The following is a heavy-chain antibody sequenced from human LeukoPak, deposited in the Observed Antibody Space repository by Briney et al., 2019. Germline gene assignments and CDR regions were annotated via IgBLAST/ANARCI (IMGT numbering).Heavy chain of an antibody. CDR2: ISAYNGNT. D-gene: IGHD6-13*01. J-gene: IGHJ5*02. V-gene: IGHV1-18*01. CDR1: GYTFTTYG. CDR3: ARRIVAAAGDNWFDP. Sequence: ASVKVSCKASGYTFTTYGITWVRQAPGHGLEWMGWISAYNGNTKYAQKLQGRVTMTTDTSTSTSCMELRSLRSDDTAVYYCARRIVAAAGDNWFDPWGQGTLVTVSS.